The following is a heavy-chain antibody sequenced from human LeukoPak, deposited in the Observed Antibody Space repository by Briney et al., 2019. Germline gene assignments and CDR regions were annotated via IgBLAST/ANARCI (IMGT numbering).Heavy chain of an antibody. Sequence: PGGSLRLSCAASGFTFSSYGMHWVRQAPGKGLEWVAVIWYDGSNKYYADSVKGRFTISRDNSKNTLYLQMNSLRAEDTAVYYCAKSSPRQTTHYMDVWGKGTTVTVSS. CDR2: IWYDGSNK. J-gene: IGHJ6*03. CDR3: AKSSPRQTTHYMDV. D-gene: IGHD4-17*01. V-gene: IGHV3-33*06. CDR1: GFTFSSYG.